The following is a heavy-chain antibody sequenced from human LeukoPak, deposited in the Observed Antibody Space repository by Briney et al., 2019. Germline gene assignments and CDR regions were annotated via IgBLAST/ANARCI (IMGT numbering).Heavy chain of an antibody. D-gene: IGHD6-19*01. CDR2: IFYSGST. J-gene: IGHJ4*02. Sequence: ASETLSLTCTVSGGSISTSNYYWGWIRQPPGKGLEWIGNIFYSGSTYYSPSLKSRVTISLDTSRNQFSLKLTSVTAADTAVYYCARESSGWYYFDYWGQGTLVTVSS. CDR1: GGSISTSNYY. CDR3: ARESSGWYYFDY. V-gene: IGHV4-39*07.